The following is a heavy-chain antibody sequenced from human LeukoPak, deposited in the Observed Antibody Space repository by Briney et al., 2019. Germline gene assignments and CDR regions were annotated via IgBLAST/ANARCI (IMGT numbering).Heavy chain of an antibody. CDR3: ARDLTHFDY. V-gene: IGHV3-7*01. J-gene: IGHJ4*02. D-gene: IGHD3-16*01. Sequence: GGSLRLSCAASGFTFSRYWMSWVRQAPGKGLEWVANIKQDGSEKYYVDSVKGRFTISRDNAKNSLYLQMNSLRAEDTAVYYCARDLTHFDYWGQGTLVTVSS. CDR2: IKQDGSEK. CDR1: GFTFSRYW.